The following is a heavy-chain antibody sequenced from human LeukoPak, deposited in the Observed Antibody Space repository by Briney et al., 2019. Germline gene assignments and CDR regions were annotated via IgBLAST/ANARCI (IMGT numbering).Heavy chain of an antibody. J-gene: IGHJ5*02. CDR2: INHSGST. D-gene: IGHD6-13*01. CDR3: ARARYSSSWYSNWFDP. CDR1: GGSFSGYY. Sequence: SETLSLTCAVHGGSFSGYYWSWIRQPPGKGLEWIGEINHSGSTNYNPSLKSRVTISVDTSKNQFSLKLSSVTAADTAVYYCARARYSSSWYSNWFDPWGQGTLVTVSS. V-gene: IGHV4-34*01.